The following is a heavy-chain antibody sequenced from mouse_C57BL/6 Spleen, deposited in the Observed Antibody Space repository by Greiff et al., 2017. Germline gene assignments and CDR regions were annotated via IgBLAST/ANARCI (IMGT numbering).Heavy chain of an antibody. CDR3: AREGTGTGFDY. J-gene: IGHJ2*01. D-gene: IGHD4-1*01. CDR1: GYAFTNYL. Sequence: VQLQQSGAELVRPGPSVKVSCKASGYAFTNYLIEWVKQRPGQGLEWIGVINPGSGGTNYNEKFKGKATLTADKSSSTAYMQLSSLTSEDSAVYFCAREGTGTGFDYWGQGTTLTVSS. V-gene: IGHV1-54*01. CDR2: INPGSGGT.